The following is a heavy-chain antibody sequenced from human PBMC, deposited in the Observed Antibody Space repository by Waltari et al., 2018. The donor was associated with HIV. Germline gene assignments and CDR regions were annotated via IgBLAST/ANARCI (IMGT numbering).Heavy chain of an antibody. J-gene: IGHJ6*02. V-gene: IGHV4-59*01. Sequence: QVQLQESGPGLVTPSETLSLTCTVPGGSISNYYWSSIRSPPGKGLEWIGYMYYSGSTNYNPSLKSRVTISVDTSKNQFSLKLSSVTAADTAVYYCARGIYGDISGDMDVWGQGTTVTVSS. D-gene: IGHD3-3*01. CDR1: GGSISNYY. CDR2: MYYSGST. CDR3: ARGIYGDISGDMDV.